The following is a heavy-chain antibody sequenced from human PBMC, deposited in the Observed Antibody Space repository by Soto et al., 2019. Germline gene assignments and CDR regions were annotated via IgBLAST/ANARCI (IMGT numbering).Heavy chain of an antibody. CDR2: IYYSGST. CDR3: ARLASDILTGYYTIDY. J-gene: IGHJ4*02. CDR1: GGSISSGGYY. Sequence: QVQLQESGPGLVKPSQTLSLTCTVSGGSISSGGYYWSWIRQHPGKVLEWIGYIYYSGSTYYNPSLKSRVTISVDTSKNQFSLKLSSVTAADTAVYYCARLASDILTGYYTIDYWGQGTLVTVSS. V-gene: IGHV4-31*03. D-gene: IGHD3-9*01.